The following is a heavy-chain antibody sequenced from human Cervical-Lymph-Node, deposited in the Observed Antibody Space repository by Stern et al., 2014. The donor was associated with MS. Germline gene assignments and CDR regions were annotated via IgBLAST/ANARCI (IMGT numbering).Heavy chain of an antibody. CDR2: IHTVGTT. Sequence: QLVQSGGGLVQPGGSLRLSCEASGFPVGASYMNWVRQAPGKGLEWVSRIHTVGTTHYADSVKGRFTISRANAKNALYLQMDRLTVEDTAVHYCAREIAGRRFEDWGRGTLVAVSP. J-gene: IGHJ4*02. CDR1: GFPVGASY. D-gene: IGHD6-6*01. CDR3: AREIAGRRFED. V-gene: IGHV3-66*01.